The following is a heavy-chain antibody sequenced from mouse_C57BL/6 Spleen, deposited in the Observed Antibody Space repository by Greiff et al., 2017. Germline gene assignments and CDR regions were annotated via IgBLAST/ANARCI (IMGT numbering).Heavy chain of an antibody. J-gene: IGHJ3*01. V-gene: IGHV1-22*01. CDR3: ARWEAFYDGYDGFAY. Sequence: VQLQQSGPELVKPGASVKISCKASGYTFTDYNMHWVKQSHGKSLERIGYINPNNGGTSYNQKFKGKATLTINTSSSTAYMERRSLTWEDSAVYYCARWEAFYDGYDGFAYWGQGTLVTVSA. D-gene: IGHD2-3*01. CDR2: INPNNGGT. CDR1: GYTFTDYN.